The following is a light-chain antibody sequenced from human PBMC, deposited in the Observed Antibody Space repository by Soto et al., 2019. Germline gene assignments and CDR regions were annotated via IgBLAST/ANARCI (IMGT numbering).Light chain of an antibody. Sequence: DIQLTQSPSFLSASVGDRVTITCRASQGISSYLAWYQQKPGKAPKLLIYAASTLHSGVPSRFSGSGSGTEFTITISSLQPEDFATYYCQQVNRYPRTFGQGTQLQIQ. V-gene: IGKV1-9*01. CDR3: QQVNRYPRT. CDR2: AAS. J-gene: IGKJ2*01. CDR1: QGISSY.